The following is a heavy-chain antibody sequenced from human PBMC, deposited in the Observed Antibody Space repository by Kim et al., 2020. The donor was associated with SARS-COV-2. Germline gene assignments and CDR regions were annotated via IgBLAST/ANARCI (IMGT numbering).Heavy chain of an antibody. Sequence: RGRLTISRDNAKNSLYLEMSSLRDEDTAVYYCARGDGRGISVAGEYYFDYWGQGILVTVSS. V-gene: IGHV3-48*02. J-gene: IGHJ4*02. CDR3: ARGDGRGISVAGEYYFDY. D-gene: IGHD6-19*01.